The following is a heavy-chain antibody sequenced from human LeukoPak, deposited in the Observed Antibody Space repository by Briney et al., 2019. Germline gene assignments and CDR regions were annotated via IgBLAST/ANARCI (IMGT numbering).Heavy chain of an antibody. D-gene: IGHD3-22*01. CDR3: ARVSGMIVAVIDHRHDY. CDR1: GGTFSSYA. J-gene: IGHJ4*02. V-gene: IGHV1-69*04. CDR2: IIPILGIA. Sequence: GASVKVSCKASGGTFSSYAISWVRQAPGQGLEWMGRIIPILGIANYAQKFQGRVTITADKSTSTAYMELSSLRSDDTAVYYCARVSGMIVAVIDHRHDYWGQGTLVTVSS.